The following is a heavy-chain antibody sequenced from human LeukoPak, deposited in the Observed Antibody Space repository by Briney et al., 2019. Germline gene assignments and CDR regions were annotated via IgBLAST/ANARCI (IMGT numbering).Heavy chain of an antibody. Sequence: GGSLRLSCAASGFTFISYGMYWVRHAPGKGLEWVSFIRYDGSNKYYADSVKGRFTISRDNSKNTLYLHMNSLRAENTTVYYSAKDNPYYDFWSGYPSGDYWGQGTLVTVSS. CDR2: IRYDGSNK. CDR1: GFTFISYG. CDR3: AKDNPYYDFWSGYPSGDY. D-gene: IGHD3-3*01. V-gene: IGHV3-30*02. J-gene: IGHJ4*02.